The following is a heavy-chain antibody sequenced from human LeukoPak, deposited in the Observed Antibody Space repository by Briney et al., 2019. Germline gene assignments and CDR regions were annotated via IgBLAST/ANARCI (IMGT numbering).Heavy chain of an antibody. V-gene: IGHV3-7*01. CDR3: ARIGYSSSCFDY. CDR2: IKQDGSEK. CDR1: GFIFSNYW. J-gene: IGHJ4*02. Sequence: GAXRLSCAASGFIFSNYWMSWVRQAPGKGLEWVANIKQDGSEKYYVDSVKGRFTISRDNAQNSVYLQMNSVRAEDTAVYYCARIGYSSSCFDYWGQGTPVTVSS. D-gene: IGHD6-13*01.